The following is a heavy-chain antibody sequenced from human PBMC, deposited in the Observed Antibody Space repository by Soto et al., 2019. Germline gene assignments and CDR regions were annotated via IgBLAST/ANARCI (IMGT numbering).Heavy chain of an antibody. CDR2: IYYSGST. J-gene: IGHJ6*02. CDR1: GGSISSSSYY. Sequence: PSETLSLTCTVSGGSISSSSYYWGWIRQPPGKGLEWIGSIYYSGSTHYNPSLKSRVTISVDTSKNQFSLKLSSVTAADTAVYYCARQQLEAIYYYYYYGMDVWGQGTTVTVSS. D-gene: IGHD6-6*01. V-gene: IGHV4-39*01. CDR3: ARQQLEAIYYYYYYGMDV.